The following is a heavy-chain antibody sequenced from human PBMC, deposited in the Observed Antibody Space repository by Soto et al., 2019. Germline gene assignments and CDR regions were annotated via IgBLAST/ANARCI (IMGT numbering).Heavy chain of an antibody. CDR1: GFTFSSYE. J-gene: IGHJ4*02. CDR2: ISNGGSII. CDR3: ARDYYTSSGHFDY. Sequence: LRLSCAASGFTFSSYEMNWVRQAPGKGLEWVSYISNGGSIIYYADSVKGRFTISRDNAKNSLYLQMNSLRGEDTAVYYCARDYYTSSGHFDYWGQGTLVTVSS. D-gene: IGHD3-3*01. V-gene: IGHV3-48*03.